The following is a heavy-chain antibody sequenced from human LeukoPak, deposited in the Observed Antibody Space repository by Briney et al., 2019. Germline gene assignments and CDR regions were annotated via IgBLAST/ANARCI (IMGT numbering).Heavy chain of an antibody. V-gene: IGHV3-23*01. CDR2: ISSDRST. CDR3: AKVSTSSETMTFDY. Sequence: PGGSLRLSCAASGFTFSSYAMGWVRQAPGKELEWVPAISSDRSTYYADSVKGRFAISRDNSKNTLYLQMNSLRAEDTAIYYCAKVSTSSETMTFDYWGQGTLVTVSS. CDR1: GFTFSSYA. J-gene: IGHJ4*02. D-gene: IGHD2-2*01.